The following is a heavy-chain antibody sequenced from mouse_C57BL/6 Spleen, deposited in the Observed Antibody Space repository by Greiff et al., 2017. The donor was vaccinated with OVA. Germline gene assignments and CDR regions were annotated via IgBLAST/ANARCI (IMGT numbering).Heavy chain of an antibody. Sequence: QVQLKESGAELVKPGASVKISCKASGYAFSSYWMNWVKQRPGKGLEWIGQIYPGDGDTNYNGKFKGKATLTADKSSSTAYMQLSSLTSEHSAVYFCASLGRNYFDYWGQGTTLTVSS. CDR2: IYPGDGDT. CDR1: GYAFSSYW. CDR3: ASLGRNYFDY. D-gene: IGHD4-1*01. V-gene: IGHV1-80*01. J-gene: IGHJ2*01.